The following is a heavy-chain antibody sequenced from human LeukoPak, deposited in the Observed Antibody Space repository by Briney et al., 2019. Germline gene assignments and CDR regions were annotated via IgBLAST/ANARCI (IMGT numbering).Heavy chain of an antibody. CDR3: ARAPRADDNWFDP. D-gene: IGHD5-24*01. J-gene: IGHJ5*02. V-gene: IGHV3-21*01. CDR1: GFSFTTYW. Sequence: PGESLRLSCAASGFSFTTYWMSWVRQAPGKGLEWVSSISSSSSYIYYADSVKGRFTISRDNAKNSLYLQMNSLRAEDTALYYCARAPRADDNWFDPWGQGTLVTVSS. CDR2: ISSSSSYI.